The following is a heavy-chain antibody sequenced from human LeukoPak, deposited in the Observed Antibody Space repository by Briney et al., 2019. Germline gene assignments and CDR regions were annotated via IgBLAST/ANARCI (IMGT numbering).Heavy chain of an antibody. D-gene: IGHD3-10*01. CDR2: IYYSGST. Sequence: SETLSLTRTVSGGSISSSSYYWGWIRQPPGKGLEWIGSIYYSGSTYYNPSLKSRVTISVDTYKNQFSLKLSSVTAADTAVYYCARISREDYYYGSGSPQQPFDYWGQGTLVTVSS. J-gene: IGHJ4*02. CDR3: ARISREDYYYGSGSPQQPFDY. V-gene: IGHV4-39*01. CDR1: GGSISSSSYY.